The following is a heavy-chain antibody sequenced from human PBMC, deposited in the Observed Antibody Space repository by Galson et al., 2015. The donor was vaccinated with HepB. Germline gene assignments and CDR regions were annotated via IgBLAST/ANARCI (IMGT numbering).Heavy chain of an antibody. D-gene: IGHD3-16*01. CDR1: GFTFKIEA. J-gene: IGHJ6*02. V-gene: IGHV3-30-3*02. Sequence: LRLSCAASGFTFKIEAMYWVRQTPDKGLEFVAATSYDDQIKYYADSVRGRFTISRDNSKNTLYLQMDSLRLEDTALYYCAKDWGLGVWGQGTTVTVSS. CDR3: AKDWGLGV. CDR2: TSYDDQIK.